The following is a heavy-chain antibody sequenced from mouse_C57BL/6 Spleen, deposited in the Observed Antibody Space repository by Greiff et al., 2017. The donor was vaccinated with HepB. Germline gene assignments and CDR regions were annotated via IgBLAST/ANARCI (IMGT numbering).Heavy chain of an antibody. CDR2: FYPGSGSI. CDR1: GYTFTEYT. Sequence: VQLHQSGAELVKPGASVKLSCKASGYTFTEYTIHWVKQRSGQGLEWIGWFYPGSGSIKYNEKFKDKATLTADKSSSTVYMELSRLTSEDSAVYFCARHEKNGRATLRGYAMDYWGQGTSVTVSS. CDR3: ARHEKNGRATLRGYAMDY. V-gene: IGHV1-62-2*01. D-gene: IGHD1-1*01. J-gene: IGHJ4*01.